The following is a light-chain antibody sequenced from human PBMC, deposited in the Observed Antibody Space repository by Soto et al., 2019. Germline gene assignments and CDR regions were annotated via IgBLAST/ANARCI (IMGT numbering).Light chain of an antibody. V-gene: IGKV3-20*01. CDR2: DAD. Sequence: DTVFTQSPGTPSLSSGETPHLTRSATHSVSSTFLAWYQQKPGQAPTLLIYDADTRATGIPDRFSGSGFGTHFTLTISSLEPEDFAMYYCQQSASSVTFGQGTRLEIK. J-gene: IGKJ5*01. CDR3: QQSASSVT. CDR1: HSVSSTF.